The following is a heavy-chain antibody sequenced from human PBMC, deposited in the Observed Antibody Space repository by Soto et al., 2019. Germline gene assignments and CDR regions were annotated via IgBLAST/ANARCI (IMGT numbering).Heavy chain of an antibody. CDR2: IDYSGST. CDR3: ARSGDGGTPYPSFFWFDP. J-gene: IGHJ5*02. Sequence: QVQLQESGPGLVKPSQTLSLTCTVSGGSISSGDYYWTWIRQPQGKGLEWIGYIDYSGSTYYNPSLKSRLTISVDTSKNKFSLKLSSVTAADTAVYYCARSGDGGTPYPSFFWFDPWGQGTLVTVSS. D-gene: IGHD1-26*01. V-gene: IGHV4-30-4*01. CDR1: GGSISSGDYY.